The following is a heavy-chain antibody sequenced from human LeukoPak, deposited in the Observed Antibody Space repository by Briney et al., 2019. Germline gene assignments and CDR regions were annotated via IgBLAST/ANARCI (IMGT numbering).Heavy chain of an antibody. Sequence: GASVKVSCKASGGTFSSYAISWVRQAPGQGLEWMGRIIPILGIANYAQKFQGRVTITADKSTSTAYMELSSLRSEDTAVYYCARARGSSSRTTMNNWFDPWGQGTLVTVSS. CDR1: GGTFSSYA. D-gene: IGHD6-13*01. J-gene: IGHJ5*02. CDR2: IIPILGIA. V-gene: IGHV1-69*04. CDR3: ARARGSSSRTTMNNWFDP.